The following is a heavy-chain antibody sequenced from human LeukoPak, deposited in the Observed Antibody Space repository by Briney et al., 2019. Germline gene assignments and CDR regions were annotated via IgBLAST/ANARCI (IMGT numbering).Heavy chain of an antibody. CDR3: ARGGGYGEHFDY. J-gene: IGHJ4*02. CDR2: IYYSGST. D-gene: IGHD4-17*01. Sequence: PSETLSLTCTVSGGSISSSSYYWGWIRQPPGKGLEWIGSIYYSGSTYYNPSLKSRVTILVDTSKNQFSLKLSSVTAADTAVYYCARGGGYGEHFDYWGQGTLVAVSS. V-gene: IGHV4-39*07. CDR1: GGSISSSSYY.